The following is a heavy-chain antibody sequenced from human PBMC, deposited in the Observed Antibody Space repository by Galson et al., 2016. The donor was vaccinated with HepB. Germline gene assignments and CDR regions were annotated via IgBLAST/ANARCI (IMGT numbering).Heavy chain of an antibody. Sequence: SLRLSCAASGFTFSSEDMNWVRQAPGKGLEWVSYISTRVSGTYYADSVKGRFTISRDNAKSSIYLQMNSLRIEDTALYYCVKDQGGDVLTGYPFDYWGQGTLVTVSS. CDR1: GFTFSSED. CDR3: VKDQGGDVLTGYPFDY. J-gene: IGHJ4*02. V-gene: IGHV3-48*03. CDR2: ISTRVSGT. D-gene: IGHD3-9*01.